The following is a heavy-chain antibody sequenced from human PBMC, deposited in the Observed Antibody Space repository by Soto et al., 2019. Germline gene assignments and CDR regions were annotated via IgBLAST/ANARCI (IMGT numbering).Heavy chain of an antibody. D-gene: IGHD3-3*01. J-gene: IGHJ6*02. V-gene: IGHV2-70*01. CDR3: ARNLRSGFLEWELETIDYGMDV. CDR2: IDWDDDK. Sequence: SGPTLVNPTQTLTLTCTFSGFSLSTSGMCVSWIRQPPGKALEWLALIDWDDDKYYSTSLKTRLTISKDTSKNQVVLTMTNMDTVDTATYYCARNLRSGFLEWELETIDYGMDVWGQGTTVTVSS. CDR1: GFSLSTSGMC.